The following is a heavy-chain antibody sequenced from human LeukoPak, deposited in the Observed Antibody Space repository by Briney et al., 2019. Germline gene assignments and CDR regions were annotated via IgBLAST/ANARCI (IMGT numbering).Heavy chain of an antibody. V-gene: IGHV1-2*02. CDR2: VSPNSGGT. CDR3: ARDPGVTNWVGP. D-gene: IGHD2-21*02. J-gene: IGHJ5*02. Sequence: ASVKVSCKPSLYTPTGHTIHCVPQAPGQGLECMGWVSPNSGGTKYAQKFQGRVTMTRDTSISTAYMELTCLTYDDKADYYCARDPGVTNWVGPWGQGTLVTVSS. CDR1: LYTPTGHT.